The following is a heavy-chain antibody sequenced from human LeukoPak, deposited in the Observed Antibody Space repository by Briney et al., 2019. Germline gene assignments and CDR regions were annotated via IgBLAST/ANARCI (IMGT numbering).Heavy chain of an antibody. Sequence: SQTLSLTCAISGDSVSSNSAAWNWIRQSPSRGLEWLGRTYYRSKWYNDYAVSVKSRITINPDTSKNQFSLQLNSVTPEDTAVYYCARGIYDILTGYCHFDYWGQGTLVTVSS. D-gene: IGHD3-9*01. V-gene: IGHV6-1*01. CDR1: GDSVSSNSAA. CDR2: TYYRSKWYN. J-gene: IGHJ4*02. CDR3: ARGIYDILTGYCHFDY.